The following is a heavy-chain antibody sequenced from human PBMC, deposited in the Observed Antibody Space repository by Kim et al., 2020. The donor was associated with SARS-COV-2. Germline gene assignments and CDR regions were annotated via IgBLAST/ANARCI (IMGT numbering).Heavy chain of an antibody. J-gene: IGHJ4*02. CDR2: ISNDENQK. V-gene: IGHV3-30*18. Sequence: GGSLRLSCAASGFTFRSYGMHWVRLSPDKGLEWVALISNDENQKYFADSVKGRFTITRDNSKNTLFLQMNSLRTDDTALYYCAKAAGSPSPPHFDYWGQGTLVTVSS. D-gene: IGHD6-6*01. CDR1: GFTFRSYG. CDR3: AKAAGSPSPPHFDY.